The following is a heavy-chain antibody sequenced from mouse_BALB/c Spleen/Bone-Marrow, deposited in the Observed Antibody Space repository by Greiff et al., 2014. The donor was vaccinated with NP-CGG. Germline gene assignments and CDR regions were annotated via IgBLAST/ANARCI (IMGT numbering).Heavy chain of an antibody. V-gene: IGHV2-9*02. CDR3: ARDGATATLAY. Sequence: VKLLESGPGLVAPSQSLSITCTVSGFSLTNYCVHWVRQPPGKGLEWLGAIWAGGSTNYKSALMSRLSISEDNSKSQVFLKMNSLQTDDTAMYYCARDGATATLAYWGQGTLVTVSA. D-gene: IGHD1-2*01. J-gene: IGHJ3*01. CDR2: IWAGGST. CDR1: GFSLTNYC.